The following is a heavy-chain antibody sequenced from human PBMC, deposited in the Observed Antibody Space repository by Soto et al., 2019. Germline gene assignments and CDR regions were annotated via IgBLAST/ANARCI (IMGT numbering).Heavy chain of an antibody. Sequence: EVQLVESGGGLVQPGGSLRLSCAASGFTLGAYSMHWVRQAPGKGLEWVSYISSSSSTIYYADSVKGRFTISRDNAKNSLYLQMNSLRDEDTAVYYCARDAPRCGGGTCFDNWGQGTLVTVSS. CDR1: GFTLGAYS. CDR3: ARDAPRCGGGTCFDN. CDR2: ISSSSSTI. J-gene: IGHJ4*02. V-gene: IGHV3-48*02. D-gene: IGHD2-15*01.